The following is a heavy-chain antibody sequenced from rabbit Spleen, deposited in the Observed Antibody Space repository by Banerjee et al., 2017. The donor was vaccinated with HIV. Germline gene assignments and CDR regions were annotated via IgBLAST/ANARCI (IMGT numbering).Heavy chain of an antibody. V-gene: IGHV1S45*01. CDR1: GFDFSSGA. J-gene: IGHJ4*01. Sequence: QEQLVESGGGLVQPEGSLTLTCKASGFDFSSGAMCWVRQAPGKGLEWIGCINIATAKAVYASWAKGRFTISKTSSTTVTLQMTSLTAADTATYFCARDLAAIIGWNFGLWGPGTLVTVS. CDR3: ARDLAAIIGWNFGL. D-gene: IGHD1-1*01. CDR2: INIATAKA.